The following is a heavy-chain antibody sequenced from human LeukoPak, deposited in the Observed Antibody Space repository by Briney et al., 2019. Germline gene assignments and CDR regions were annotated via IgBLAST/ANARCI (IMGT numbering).Heavy chain of an antibody. J-gene: IGHJ4*02. CDR1: GFTFSSYW. CDR2: IKQDGSEK. CDR3: ARDRYYYDSSGSPRYFDY. V-gene: IGHV3-7*01. Sequence: PWGSLRLSCAASGFTFSSYWMSWVRQAPGQGLEWVANIKQDGSEKYYVDSVKGRFTISRDNAKNSLYLQMNSLRAEDTAVYYCARDRYYYDSSGSPRYFDYWGQGTLVTVSS. D-gene: IGHD3-22*01.